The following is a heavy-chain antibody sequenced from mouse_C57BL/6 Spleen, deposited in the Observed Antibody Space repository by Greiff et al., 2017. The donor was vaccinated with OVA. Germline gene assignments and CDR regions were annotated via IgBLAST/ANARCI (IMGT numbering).Heavy chain of an antibody. Sequence: DVKLVESGGDLVKPGGSLKLSCAASGFTFSSYGMSWVRQTPDKRLEWVATISSGGSYNYYPDSVKGRFTISRDNAKNTLYLQMSSLKSEDTAMYYCARQDGKGFDYWGQGTTLTVSS. V-gene: IGHV5-6*02. CDR2: ISSGGSYN. J-gene: IGHJ2*01. D-gene: IGHD2-1*01. CDR1: GFTFSSYG. CDR3: ARQDGKGFDY.